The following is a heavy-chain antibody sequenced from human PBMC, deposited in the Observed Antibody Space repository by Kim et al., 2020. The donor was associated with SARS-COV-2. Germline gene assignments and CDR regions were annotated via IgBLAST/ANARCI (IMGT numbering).Heavy chain of an antibody. CDR3: AKVRMDGSAAHFDY. V-gene: IGHV3-33*03. Sequence: ADSVKGRFTISRDKSKDTLDLQMNSLRAEDTAVYYCAKVRMDGSAAHFDYCGQGTLVTVSS. J-gene: IGHJ4*02. D-gene: IGHD1-26*01.